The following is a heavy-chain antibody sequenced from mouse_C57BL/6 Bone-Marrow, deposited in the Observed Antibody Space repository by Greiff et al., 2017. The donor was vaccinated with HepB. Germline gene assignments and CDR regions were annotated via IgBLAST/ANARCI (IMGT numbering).Heavy chain of an antibody. D-gene: IGHD1-1*01. V-gene: IGHV14-4*01. CDR1: GFNIKDDY. CDR3: AITTVGEGTRYFDV. J-gene: IGHJ1*03. Sequence: EVQLQQSGAELVRPGASVKLSCTASGFNIKDDYMHWVKQRPEQGLEWIGWIDPENGDTEYASKFQGKATITADTSANTAYLQLSSLTSEDTAVYYCAITTVGEGTRYFDVWGTGTTVTVSS. CDR2: IDPENGDT.